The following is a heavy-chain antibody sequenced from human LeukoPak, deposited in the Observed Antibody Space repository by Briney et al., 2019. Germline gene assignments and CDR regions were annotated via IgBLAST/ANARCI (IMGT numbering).Heavy chain of an antibody. CDR2: ISYDGSNK. V-gene: IGHV3-30*04. CDR3: ASIAVAGRKDY. D-gene: IGHD6-19*01. CDR1: GFTFSSYA. J-gene: IGHJ4*02. Sequence: GRSLRLSCAASGFTFSSYAMRWVRPAPGKGLEWVAVISYDGSNKYYAGSVKGRSTIHRDNPKNTLYLQMNSVRAEDKAVYYCASIAVAGRKDYWGQGTLVTVSS.